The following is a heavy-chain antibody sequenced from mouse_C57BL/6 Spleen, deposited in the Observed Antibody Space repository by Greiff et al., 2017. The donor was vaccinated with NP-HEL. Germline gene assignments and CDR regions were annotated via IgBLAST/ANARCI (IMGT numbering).Heavy chain of an antibody. V-gene: IGHV1-5*01. CDR3: TREAGKGPHWYFDV. CDR2: IYPGNSDT. CDR1: GYTFTSYW. Sequence: EVQLVESGTVLARPGASVKMSCKTSGYTFTSYWMHWVKPRPGQGLEWIGAIYPGNSDTSYNQKFKGKAKLTAVTSASTAYMELSSLTNEDSAVYYGTREAGKGPHWYFDVWGTGTTVTVSS. D-gene: IGHD4-1*01. J-gene: IGHJ1*03.